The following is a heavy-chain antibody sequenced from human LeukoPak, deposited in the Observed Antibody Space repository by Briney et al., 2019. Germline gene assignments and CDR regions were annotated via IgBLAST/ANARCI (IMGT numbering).Heavy chain of an antibody. Sequence: GGSLRLSCAASGFTFNNYAMSRVRQAPGKGLEWVSAISGSGGTTYYADSVKGRFTFSRDNSKNTLYLQMNSLRAEDTAVYYCIRHLYGGEADYWGQGTLVTVSS. V-gene: IGHV3-23*01. CDR1: GFTFNNYA. CDR3: IRHLYGGEADY. D-gene: IGHD3-16*01. CDR2: ISGSGGTT. J-gene: IGHJ4*02.